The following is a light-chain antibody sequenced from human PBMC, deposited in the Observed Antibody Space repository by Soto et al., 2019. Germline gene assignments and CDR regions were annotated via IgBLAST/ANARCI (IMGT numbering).Light chain of an antibody. V-gene: IGKV3-20*01. CDR2: DAS. CDR3: QQYGSTPLT. J-gene: IGKJ4*01. CDR1: QSVRKNY. Sequence: EIVLKQSPDTLSLSPGERATLSCRASQSVRKNYLAWYQQKPAQPPRFLIYDASSRATGIPDRFSGSGSGTDFTLTISRLEPEDFAVYYCQQYGSTPLTFGGGTKVDVK.